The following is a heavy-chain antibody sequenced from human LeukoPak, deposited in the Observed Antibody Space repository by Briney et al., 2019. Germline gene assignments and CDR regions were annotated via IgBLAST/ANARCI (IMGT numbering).Heavy chain of an antibody. V-gene: IGHV4-39*01. CDR1: GGSVSSGSYY. CDR2: IYSSVST. Sequence: SETLSLTYTVSGGSVSSGSYYWSWIRQPPGKGLEWIGSIYSSVSTYYNPSLKSRVTISVDTSKNQFSLRLSSVTAADTALYYCAYSGSYGHLGYWGQGIPVTVSS. J-gene: IGHJ4*02. D-gene: IGHD1-26*01. CDR3: AYSGSYGHLGY.